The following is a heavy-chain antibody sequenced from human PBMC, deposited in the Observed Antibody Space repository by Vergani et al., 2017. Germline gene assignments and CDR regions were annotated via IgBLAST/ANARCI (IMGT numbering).Heavy chain of an antibody. CDR3: ARSRPYCTSGSCPAI. Sequence: QVQLQESGPGLLKPSQTLSLTCTVSGESIRSGGHYWSWIRQPAGKGPEWIGHIHTGGSTDLNPSFTSRVSISVDTSKSQFSLKLNSVTVADTAVYYCARSRPYCTSGSCPAIWGQGTLVTVSS. J-gene: IGHJ4*02. D-gene: IGHD2-15*01. CDR2: IHTGGST. V-gene: IGHV4-61*02. CDR1: GESIRSGGHY.